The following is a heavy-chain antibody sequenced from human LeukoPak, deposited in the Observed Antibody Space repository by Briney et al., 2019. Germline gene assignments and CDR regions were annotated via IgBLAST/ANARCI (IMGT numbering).Heavy chain of an antibody. CDR1: GDSVSRNSAA. Sequence: SQTLSLTCAISGDSVSRNSAAWNWIRQSPSRGLEWLGRTYYKSKWYNDYAVSVKSRILINPDTSKNQFSLQLNSVTPEDTAVYYCARGAVDTPWAHLDYWGRGTLVTVSS. J-gene: IGHJ4*02. CDR3: ARGAVDTPWAHLDY. V-gene: IGHV6-1*01. CDR2: TYYKSKWYN. D-gene: IGHD5-18*01.